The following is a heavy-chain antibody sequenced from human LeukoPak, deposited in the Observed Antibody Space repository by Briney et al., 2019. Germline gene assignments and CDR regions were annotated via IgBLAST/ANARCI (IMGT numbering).Heavy chain of an antibody. CDR1: GFTFSTYW. V-gene: IGHV3-7*01. D-gene: IGHD5-12*01. J-gene: IGHJ1*01. CDR3: ARDSPGYGAYVS. CDR2: IKEDGSRE. Sequence: HTGGSLRLSCAAPGFTFSTYWMTWVRQAPGKGLEWVANIKEDGSREYYVDSVKGRFTISRDNAKNSLYLQMDSLTAEDTAVYYCARDSPGYGAYVSWGQGTLVSVSS.